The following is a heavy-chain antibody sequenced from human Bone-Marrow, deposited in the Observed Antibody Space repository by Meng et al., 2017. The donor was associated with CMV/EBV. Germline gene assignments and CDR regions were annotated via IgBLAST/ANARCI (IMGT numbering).Heavy chain of an antibody. CDR2: INPSGGST. V-gene: IGHV1-46*01. J-gene: IGHJ3*02. CDR3: ARAYLVVGGAFDI. D-gene: IGHD2-15*01. Sequence: ASVKVSCKASGYTFTSYYMHWVRQAPGQGLEWMAIINPSGGSTSYAQKFQGRVTMTRDTSTSTVYMELSSLRSEDTAVYYCARAYLVVGGAFDIWGQGTMVTVSS. CDR1: GYTFTSYY.